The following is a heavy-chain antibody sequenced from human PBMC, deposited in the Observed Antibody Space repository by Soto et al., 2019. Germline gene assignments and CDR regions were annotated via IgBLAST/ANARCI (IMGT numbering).Heavy chain of an antibody. J-gene: IGHJ4*02. CDR2: INPILDST. D-gene: IGHD6-25*01. CDR1: GIMSSGYG. CDR3: ATMKRARLDS. Sequence: QVQVVQSGPAMKEPGSSVKVSCRASGIMSSGYGFSWVRQAPGQGLEWVGMINPILDSTHYAQNLQGRVSLSVDKSRDTAYLEVTSLRLEDTAIYFCATMKRARLDSWGRGTVVTVPS. V-gene: IGHV1-69*09.